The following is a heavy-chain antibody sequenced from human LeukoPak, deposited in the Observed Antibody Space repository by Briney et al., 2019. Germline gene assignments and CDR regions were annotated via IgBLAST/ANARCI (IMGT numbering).Heavy chain of an antibody. CDR3: ARGRDSSGYYPLFDY. D-gene: IGHD3-22*01. CDR1: GGTFSSYA. Sequence: ASVKVSCKASGGTFSSYAISWVRQAPGQRLEWMGRIIPIFGTANYAQKFQGRVTITADKSTSTAYMELSSLRSEDTAVYYCARGRDSSGYYPLFDYWGQGTLVTVSS. J-gene: IGHJ4*02. CDR2: IIPIFGTA. V-gene: IGHV1-69*06.